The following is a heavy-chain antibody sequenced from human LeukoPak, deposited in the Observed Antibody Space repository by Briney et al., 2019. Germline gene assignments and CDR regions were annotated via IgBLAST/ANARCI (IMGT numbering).Heavy chain of an antibody. D-gene: IGHD3-16*02. Sequence: ASVKVSCKASGYTFTSYDINWVRQATGQGLEWMGWMNPNSGNTGYAQKFQGRVTMTRNTSISTAYMELSSLRSEDTAVYYCARNGNYVWGSYRYFDYWGQGTLVTVSS. CDR2: MNPNSGNT. J-gene: IGHJ4*02. V-gene: IGHV1-8*02. CDR3: ARNGNYVWGSYRYFDY. CDR1: GYTFTSYD.